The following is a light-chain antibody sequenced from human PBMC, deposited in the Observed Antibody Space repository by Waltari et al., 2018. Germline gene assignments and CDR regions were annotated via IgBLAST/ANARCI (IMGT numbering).Light chain of an antibody. V-gene: IGKV4-1*01. CDR1: QSVLYSSNNKNY. J-gene: IGKJ2*01. CDR2: WAS. Sequence: DIVMTQSPHSLAVSLGERATINCKSRQSVLYSSNNKNYLAWYQQKPGQPPKLLIYWASTRESGVPDRFSGSGSETDFTLTVSSLQAEDVAVYYCQQYYSTPTFGQGTKLEIK. CDR3: QQYYSTPT.